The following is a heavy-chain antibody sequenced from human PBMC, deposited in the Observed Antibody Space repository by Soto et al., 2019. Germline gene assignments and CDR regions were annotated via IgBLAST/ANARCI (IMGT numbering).Heavy chain of an antibody. CDR1: GGSSGSYY. J-gene: IGHJ4*02. Sequence: SETLSLTCTVSGGSSGSYYWSWVRLPPGKGLQWIGYVHYSGSTNYNPSLKGRVTTSIDTSKNQFSLEVKSATAADTAVYFCARLYTAMALFDYWGQGILVTVSS. CDR2: VHYSGST. D-gene: IGHD5-18*01. CDR3: ARLYTAMALFDY. V-gene: IGHV4-59*01.